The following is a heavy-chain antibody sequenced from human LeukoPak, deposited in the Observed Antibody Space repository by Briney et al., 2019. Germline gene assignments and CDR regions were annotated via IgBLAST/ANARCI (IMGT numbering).Heavy chain of an antibody. CDR3: AKVMPPGRIRFYSYYMDV. D-gene: IGHD2-15*01. CDR1: GFSFSGYG. V-gene: IGHV3-30*02. Sequence: GGSLRLSCAASGFSFSGYGMHWVRQAPGKGPEWVAFIRYDGSNEYYADSVKGRFTISRDKSKNTLSLQMNGLRVEDTAVYYCAKVMPPGRIRFYSYYMDVWGKGTTVTVS. J-gene: IGHJ6*03. CDR2: IRYDGSNE.